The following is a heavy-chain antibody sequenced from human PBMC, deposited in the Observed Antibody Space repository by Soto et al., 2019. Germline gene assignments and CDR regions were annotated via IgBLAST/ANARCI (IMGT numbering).Heavy chain of an antibody. V-gene: IGHV1-18*01. D-gene: IGHD4-17*01. CDR2: ISAYNGNT. Sequence: QVQLVQSGAEVKKPGASVKVSCKASGYTFTSYGISWVRQAPGQGLEWMGWISAYNGNTNYAQKLQGRVTMTTDTSTSTAHMELSSLRSDDTAVYYCARDSSPYGDYVGFDYWGQGTLVTVSS. CDR1: GYTFTSYG. J-gene: IGHJ4*02. CDR3: ARDSSPYGDYVGFDY.